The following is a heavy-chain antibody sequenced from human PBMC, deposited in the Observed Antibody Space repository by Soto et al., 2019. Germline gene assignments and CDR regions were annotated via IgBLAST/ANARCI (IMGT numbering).Heavy chain of an antibody. Sequence: EVQLLESGGVLVQPGGSLRLSCAASGFTFSTYAMTWVRQAPGKGLEWVSSISGSGGRTYYADSVKGRFTISRANSTNSPYLQTDTLRAPDTTLYYCAKAGDYNGSARYSPLKYWGQGALAPVSS. D-gene: IGHD3-10*01. V-gene: IGHV3-23*01. CDR2: ISGSGGRT. CDR1: GFTFSTYA. J-gene: IGHJ4*02. CDR3: AKAGDYNGSARYSPLKY.